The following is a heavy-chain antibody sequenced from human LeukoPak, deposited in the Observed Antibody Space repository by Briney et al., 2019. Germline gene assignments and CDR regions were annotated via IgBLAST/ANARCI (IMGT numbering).Heavy chain of an antibody. CDR3: ARLVHGSWAENFDY. Sequence: GESLKISCKGSGYSFTSYWIGWVRQMPGKGLEWMGIINPIDSETRYSPSFEGQVTISADRSITTAYLQWSSLKASDTAMYYCARLVHGSWAENFDYWGQGTLVTVSS. CDR1: GYSFTSYW. D-gene: IGHD2-8*01. V-gene: IGHV5-51*01. J-gene: IGHJ4*02. CDR2: INPIDSET.